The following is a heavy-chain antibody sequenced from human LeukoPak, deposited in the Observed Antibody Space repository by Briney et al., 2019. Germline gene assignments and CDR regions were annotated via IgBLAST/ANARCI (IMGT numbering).Heavy chain of an antibody. V-gene: IGHV3-7*01. Sequence: GGSLRLSCAASGFTFSSYAMSRVRQAPGKGLEWVANINQDGSEEYYVDSVKGRFTISRDNTKNSVYLQMNSLRVEDTGIYYCARNARGPGDYWGQGTVVTVSS. CDR3: ARNARGPGDY. J-gene: IGHJ4*02. CDR2: INQDGSEE. D-gene: IGHD2-2*01. CDR1: GFTFSSYA.